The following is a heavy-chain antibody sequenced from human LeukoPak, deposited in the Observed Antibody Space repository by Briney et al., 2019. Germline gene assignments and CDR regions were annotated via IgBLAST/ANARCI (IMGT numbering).Heavy chain of an antibody. Sequence: GGSLRLSCAASGFTVSGNYVSWVRQAPGKALEWLSVIHRGGNTYYADSVKGRFTISRDSSKNTVFLQMDSLRAEDTAVYYCARDPGYGLGVDYGDYWGQGTLVTVSS. D-gene: IGHD3-10*01. CDR1: GFTVSGNY. J-gene: IGHJ4*02. CDR2: IHRGGNT. V-gene: IGHV3-66*01. CDR3: ARDPGYGLGVDYGDY.